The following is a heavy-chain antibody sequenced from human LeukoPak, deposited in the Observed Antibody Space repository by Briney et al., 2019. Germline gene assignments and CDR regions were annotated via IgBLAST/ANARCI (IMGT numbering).Heavy chain of an antibody. CDR2: TYYRSKWFI. CDR1: GDSVSSNSAA. Sequence: SQTLSLTCGISGDSVSSNSAAWNWVRQSPSRGLEWLGRTYYRSKWFINYAPFVKSRIIINPDTPKNQVSLQLNSVTPEDTAVYYCTRSDCSSGRCPGFDNWGQGTLVTVSS. D-gene: IGHD6-19*01. CDR3: TRSDCSSGRCPGFDN. J-gene: IGHJ4*02. V-gene: IGHV6-1*01.